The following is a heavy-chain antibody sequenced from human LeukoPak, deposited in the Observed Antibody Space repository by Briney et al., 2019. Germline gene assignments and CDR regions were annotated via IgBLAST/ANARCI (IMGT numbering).Heavy chain of an antibody. CDR2: INPNSGGT. J-gene: IGHJ5*02. D-gene: IGHD2-15*01. CDR3: ARVRYCSGGSCYRRIGWFDP. Sequence: ASVKVSCKASGYTFTVYYMHWVRQAPGQGLEWMGWINPNSGGTNYAQKFQGRVTMTRDTSISTAYMELSRLRSDDTAVYYCARVRYCSGGSCYRRIGWFDPWGQGTLVTVSS. V-gene: IGHV1-2*02. CDR1: GYTFTVYY.